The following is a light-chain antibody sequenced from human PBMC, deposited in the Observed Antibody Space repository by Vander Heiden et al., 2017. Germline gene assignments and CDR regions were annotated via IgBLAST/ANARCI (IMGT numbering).Light chain of an antibody. CDR2: ETS. CDR3: MQSLHLPLT. V-gene: IGKV2-29*03. CDR1: QSLLHSDGKTY. J-gene: IGKJ4*01. Sequence: DIVMSQPPLPLSVTPAQSASISCQSSQSLLHSDGKTYLDWYQQKPGHPPQLLIYETSSRFSGMPDRFTGSGSGTDFTLTISRVEAEDFGTYYCMQSLHLPLTFGGGTKVEIK.